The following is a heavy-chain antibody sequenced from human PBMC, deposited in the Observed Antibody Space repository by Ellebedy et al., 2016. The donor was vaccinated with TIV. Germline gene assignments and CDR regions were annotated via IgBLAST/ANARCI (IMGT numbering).Heavy chain of an antibody. J-gene: IGHJ6*03. CDR2: INPNSGGT. CDR3: ARDTSSPSDYYYYMDV. V-gene: IGHV1-2*02. Sequence: ASVKVSCXASGYTFTGYYMHWVRQAPGQGLEWMGWINPNSGGTNYAQKFQGRVTMTRDTSISTAYMELSRLRSDDTAVYYCARDTSSPSDYYYYMDVWGKGTTVTVSS. D-gene: IGHD6-6*01. CDR1: GYTFTGYY.